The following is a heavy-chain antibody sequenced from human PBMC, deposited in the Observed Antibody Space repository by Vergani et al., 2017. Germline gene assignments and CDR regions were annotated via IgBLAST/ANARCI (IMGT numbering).Heavy chain of an antibody. V-gene: IGHV4-4*03. CDR3: ARAGGLEGSGSFYRWFDP. D-gene: IGHD3-10*01. Sequence: QVQLQESGPGLVKPPGTLSLTCAVSGDSISSNNCWTWVRQPPGKGLEWIGEICHTEDTKYSPSLKSRVTVSVDESRNLFSLRLNSVTAADTALYYCARAGGLEGSGSFYRWFDPWGQGTLVIVSS. CDR1: GDSISSNNC. J-gene: IGHJ5*02. CDR2: ICHTEDT.